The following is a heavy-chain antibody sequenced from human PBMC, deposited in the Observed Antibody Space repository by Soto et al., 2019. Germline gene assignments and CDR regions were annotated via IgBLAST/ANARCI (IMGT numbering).Heavy chain of an antibody. V-gene: IGHV1-69*13. Sequence: SVKVSCKASGGTFSSYAISWVRQAPGQGLEWMGGIIPIFGTANYAQKFQGRVTITADESTSTAYMELSSLRSEDTAVYYCARPSARDGYNYNDAFDIWREGTMVTVSS. D-gene: IGHD5-12*01. CDR3: ARPSARDGYNYNDAFDI. CDR2: IIPIFGTA. J-gene: IGHJ3*02. CDR1: GGTFSSYA.